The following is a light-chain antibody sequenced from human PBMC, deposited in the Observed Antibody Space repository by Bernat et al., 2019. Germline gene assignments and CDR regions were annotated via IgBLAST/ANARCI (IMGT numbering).Light chain of an antibody. Sequence: DIQLTQSPSSLYASVGDRVTITCRSSQPIDTYSAWYQQRPGKVPILLVSSASDLRPGVPSRFSAHGSEQDFTLTINRLEPEDLATYFWQRSYTEVFTFGQGTRL. CDR2: SAS. CDR1: QPIDTY. V-gene: IGKV1-39*01. J-gene: IGKJ5*01. CDR3: QRSYTEVFT.